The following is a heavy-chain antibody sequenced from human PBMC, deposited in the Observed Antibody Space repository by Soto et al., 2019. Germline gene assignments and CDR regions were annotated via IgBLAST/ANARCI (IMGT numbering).Heavy chain of an antibody. CDR3: ARNYAPQFFCS. CDR2: IYPGDSDT. D-gene: IGHD1-7*01. CDR1: GYTFSTYW. J-gene: IGHJ5*02. Sequence: GESLKISCKGSGYTFSTYWIAWVRQMPGKGLEWMGIIYPGDSDTKYSPAFQGQVTISADKSINTAYLQWTSLEASDTAMYYCARNYAPQFFCSWGQGALVTAYS. V-gene: IGHV5-51*01.